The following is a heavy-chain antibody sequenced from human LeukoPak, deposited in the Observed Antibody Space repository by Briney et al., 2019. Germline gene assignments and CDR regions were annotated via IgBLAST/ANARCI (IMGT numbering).Heavy chain of an antibody. CDR2: INHSGST. CDR3: ARGYDFWSGTGVDY. D-gene: IGHD3-3*01. CDR1: GGSFSGYY. J-gene: IGHJ4*02. Sequence: SETLSLTCAVYGGSFSGYYWSWIRQPPGKGLEWIGEINHSGSTNYNPSLKSRVTISVDTSKNQFSLKLSSVTAAGTAVYYCARGYDFWSGTGVDYWGQGTLVTVSS. V-gene: IGHV4-34*01.